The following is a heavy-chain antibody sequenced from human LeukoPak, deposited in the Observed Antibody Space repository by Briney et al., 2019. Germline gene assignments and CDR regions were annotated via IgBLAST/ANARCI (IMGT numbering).Heavy chain of an antibody. V-gene: IGHV3-30*12. D-gene: IGHD5-18*01. CDR2: ISYDGSNK. J-gene: IGHJ4*02. Sequence: PGGSLRLSCAASGFTFSSYGMHWVRQAPGKGLEWVAVISYDGSNKYYADPVKGRFTISRDNSRNTVYLKINSLRAEDTAVYYCGKTTVGYSSGQKPAWPVDYWGQGTLVTVSS. CDR3: GKTTVGYSSGQKPAWPVDY. CDR1: GFTFSSYG.